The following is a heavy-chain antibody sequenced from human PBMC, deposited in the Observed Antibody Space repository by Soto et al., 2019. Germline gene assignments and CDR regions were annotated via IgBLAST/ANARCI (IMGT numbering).Heavy chain of an antibody. J-gene: IGHJ4*02. CDR3: ARERRDGYNWRNDY. CDR2: IYCSGST. D-gene: IGHD5-12*01. Sequence: SETLSLTCTVSGGSISSYYWSLIRQPPGKGLECIWYIYCSGSTNYNPSLKSRVTISVDTSKNQFSLKLGSVTAADTAVYYCARERRDGYNWRNDYWGQGTLVTVSS. CDR1: GGSISSYY. V-gene: IGHV4-59*01.